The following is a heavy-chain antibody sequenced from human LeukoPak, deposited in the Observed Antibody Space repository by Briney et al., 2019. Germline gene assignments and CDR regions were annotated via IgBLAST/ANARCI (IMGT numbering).Heavy chain of an antibody. J-gene: IGHJ4*02. CDR3: AKWWGGYGDKFDY. V-gene: IGHV3-23*01. CDR2: ISGSGGST. D-gene: IGHD5-12*01. Sequence: GGSLRLSCAASGFTFSSYDMSWVRQAPGKGLEWVSAISGSGGSTYYADSVKGRFTISRDNSKNTLYLQMNSLRAEDTAVYYCAKWWGGYGDKFDYWGQGTLVTVSS. CDR1: GFTFSSYD.